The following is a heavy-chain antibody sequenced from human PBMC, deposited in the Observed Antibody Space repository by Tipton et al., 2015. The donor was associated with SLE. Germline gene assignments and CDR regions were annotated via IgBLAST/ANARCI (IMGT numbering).Heavy chain of an antibody. V-gene: IGHV3-23*01. J-gene: IGHJ3*02. CDR2: ISGSGGST. Sequence: SLRLSCAASGFTFSSYAMSWVRQAPGKGLEWVSAISGSGGSTYYADSVKGRFTISRDNSKNTLYLQMNSLRAEDTAVYYCAKGSTIFPRGDDAFDIWGQGTMVTVSS. D-gene: IGHD3-3*01. CDR3: AKGSTIFPRGDDAFDI. CDR1: GFTFSSYA.